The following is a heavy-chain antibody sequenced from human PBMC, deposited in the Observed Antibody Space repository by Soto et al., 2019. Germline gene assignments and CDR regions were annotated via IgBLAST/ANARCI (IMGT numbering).Heavy chain of an antibody. CDR1: GYTFTSYA. D-gene: IGHD1-20*01. CDR2: VNAGNGNT. Sequence: QVQLVQSGAEVKKPGASVKVSCTASGYTFTSYAIHWVRQAPGQRLEWMGWVNAGNGNTKYSQKLQGRVTITRDTSASTAYMELGSLRSEDTAVYYCARDVGYNWNLIDYWGQGTLVTVSS. V-gene: IGHV1-3*01. J-gene: IGHJ4*02. CDR3: ARDVGYNWNLIDY.